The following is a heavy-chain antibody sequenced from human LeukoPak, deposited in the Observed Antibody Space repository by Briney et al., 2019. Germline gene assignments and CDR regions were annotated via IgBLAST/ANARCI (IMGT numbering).Heavy chain of an antibody. J-gene: IGHJ4*02. V-gene: IGHV4-59*02. CDR2: IYHSGST. D-gene: IGHD3-3*01. Sequence: SETLSLTCTVSGGSVSSYYWSWIRQPPGKGLEWIGYIYHSGSTNHSPSLKRRVTISVDKSKKQFSLELSSVTAADTAVYFCASLGGYYDFWSGYRDYWGQGILVTVSS. CDR1: GGSVSSYY. CDR3: ASLGGYYDFWSGYRDY.